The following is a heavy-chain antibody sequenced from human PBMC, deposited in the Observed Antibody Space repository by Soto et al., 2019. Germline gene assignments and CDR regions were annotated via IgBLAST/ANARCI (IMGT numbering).Heavy chain of an antibody. Sequence: RECLKSSCGSSGYTFAHYLIGWVRQGPGKGLEWWAIIYPSDSRTIYSPSFQGQVTISADKSISTAYLQWTSLKASDTAMYYCARLSPYGSGAGMGVWGQGTTVTVSS. CDR2: IYPSDSRT. J-gene: IGHJ6*02. CDR1: GYTFAHYL. V-gene: IGHV5-51*01. CDR3: ARLSPYGSGAGMGV. D-gene: IGHD3-10*01.